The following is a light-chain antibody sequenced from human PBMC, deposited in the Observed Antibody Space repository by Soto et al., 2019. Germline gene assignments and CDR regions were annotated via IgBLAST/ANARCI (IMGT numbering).Light chain of an antibody. J-gene: IGKJ4*01. V-gene: IGKV1-13*02. CDR2: DAS. CDR3: QQFNSYPSLT. CDR1: QGISSA. Sequence: AIQLTQSPSSLYASVGDRVTITCRASQGISSALAWYQQKPGKAPRLLIYDASSLESGGPSRFSGSGSGTDFTLAASSLQPEYFATYYCQQFNSYPSLTFGGGNKVEIK.